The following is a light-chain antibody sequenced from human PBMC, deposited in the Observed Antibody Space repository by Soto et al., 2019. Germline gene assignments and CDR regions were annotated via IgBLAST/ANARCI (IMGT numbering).Light chain of an antibody. CDR3: LQHNSYSWT. CDR1: QGIRND. Sequence: DIQMTQSPSSLSASVGDRVTITCRASQGIRNDLCWYQQKTGKAPKRLIYAATSLQSGVPSRFRGSGFGPEFTLTISSLQPEDFATYYCLQHNSYSWTFGQGTKVEIK. V-gene: IGKV1-17*01. J-gene: IGKJ1*01. CDR2: AAT.